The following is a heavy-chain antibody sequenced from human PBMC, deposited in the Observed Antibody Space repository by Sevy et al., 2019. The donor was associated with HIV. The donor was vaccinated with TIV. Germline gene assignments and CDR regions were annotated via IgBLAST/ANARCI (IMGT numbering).Heavy chain of an antibody. Sequence: GGSLRLSCAASGFNFRTHAMHWVRQPPGKGLEWVAVISSTGSHKYYANSVRGRFTISRDNSENTLSLQMNGLGLDDTGLYYCAREAGYTTTWSPGNYWGLGTLVTVSS. CDR2: ISSTGSHK. CDR1: GFNFRTHA. J-gene: IGHJ4*02. V-gene: IGHV3-30-3*01. D-gene: IGHD5-12*01. CDR3: AREAGYTTTWSPGNY.